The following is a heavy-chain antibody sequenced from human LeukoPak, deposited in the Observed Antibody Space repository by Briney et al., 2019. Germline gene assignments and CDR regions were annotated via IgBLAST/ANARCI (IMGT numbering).Heavy chain of an antibody. J-gene: IGHJ4*02. D-gene: IGHD5-24*01. CDR2: IIPIFGTA. V-gene: IGHV1-69*01. CDR1: GGTFSSYA. Sequence: SVKVSCKASGGTFSSYAISWVRQAPGQGLEWMGGIIPIFGTANYAQKFLGRVTITADESTSTAYMELSSLRSEDTAVYYCARDRGDGYNYWDYWGQGTLVTVSS. CDR3: ARDRGDGYNYWDY.